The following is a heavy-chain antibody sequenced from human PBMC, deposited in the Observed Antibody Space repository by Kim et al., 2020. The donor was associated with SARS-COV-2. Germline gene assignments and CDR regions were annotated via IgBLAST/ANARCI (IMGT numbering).Heavy chain of an antibody. CDR1: GFTFSSYA. D-gene: IGHD2-15*01. Sequence: GGSLRLSCAASGFTFSSYAMSWVRQAPGKGLEWFSAISGSGGSTYYADSVKGRFTISRDNSKNTLYLQMNSLRAEDTAVYYCAKVAVERYCSGGSCYSTNYYFDYWGQGTLVTVSS. CDR2: ISGSGGST. J-gene: IGHJ4*02. V-gene: IGHV3-23*01. CDR3: AKVAVERYCSGGSCYSTNYYFDY.